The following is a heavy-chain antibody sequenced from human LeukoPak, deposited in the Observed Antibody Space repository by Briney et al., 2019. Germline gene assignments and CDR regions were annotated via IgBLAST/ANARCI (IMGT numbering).Heavy chain of an antibody. CDR1: GFTFSGSA. J-gene: IGHJ4*02. CDR3: IGWSGYYYY. CDR2: IRSKANSYAT. D-gene: IGHD3-3*01. V-gene: IGHV3-73*01. Sequence: GGSLRLSCAASGFTFSGSAMHWVRQASGKGLEWVGRIRSKANSYATAYAASVKGRFTISRDDSKNTAYLQINSLKTEDTAVYYCIGWSGYYYYWGQGTLVTVSS.